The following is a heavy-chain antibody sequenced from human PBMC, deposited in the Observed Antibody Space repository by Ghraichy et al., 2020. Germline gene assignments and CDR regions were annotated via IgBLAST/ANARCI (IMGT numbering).Heavy chain of an antibody. CDR1: GFTFSSYA. D-gene: IGHD5-24*01. CDR2: ISGSGGST. V-gene: IGHV3-23*01. J-gene: IGHJ4*02. Sequence: GESLNISCAASGFTFSSYAMSWVRQAPGKGLEWVSAISGSGGSTYYADSVKGRFTISRDNSKNTLYLQMNSLRAEDTAVYYCAKDVEMATIDFDYWGQGTLVTVSS. CDR3: AKDVEMATIDFDY.